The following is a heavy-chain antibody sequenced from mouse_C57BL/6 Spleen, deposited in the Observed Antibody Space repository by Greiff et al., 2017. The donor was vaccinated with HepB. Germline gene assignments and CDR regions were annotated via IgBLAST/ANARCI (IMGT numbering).Heavy chain of an antibody. D-gene: IGHD2-4*01. V-gene: IGHV2-5*01. Sequence: QVHVKQSGPGLVQPSQSLSITCTVSGFSLTSYGVHWVRQSPGKGLEWLGVIWRGGSTDYNAAFMSRLSSTKDNSTSQVFFKMNSLQADDTAIYYCAKNGLYYDDDGGVLAMDYWGQGTSVTVSS. CDR2: IWRGGST. CDR1: GFSLTSYG. CDR3: AKNGLYYDDDGGVLAMDY. J-gene: IGHJ4*01.